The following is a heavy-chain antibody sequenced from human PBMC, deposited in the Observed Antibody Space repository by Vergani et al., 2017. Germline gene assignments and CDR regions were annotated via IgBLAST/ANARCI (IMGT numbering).Heavy chain of an antibody. Sequence: QVQLQQWGGGLLKPSETLSLTCVVNGGSFTSYHWTWIRQSPGEGLEWVGDIDHTGRHDYNPSLKSRLTMSVYKSRNQFSLALNSVTATDTAIYFCARVNTETNGHLYYYYYMDVWGQGTAVTVS. D-gene: IGHD4-11*01. J-gene: IGHJ6*03. V-gene: IGHV4-34*01. CDR3: ARVNTETNGHLYYYYYMDV. CDR2: IDHTGRH. CDR1: GGSFTSYH.